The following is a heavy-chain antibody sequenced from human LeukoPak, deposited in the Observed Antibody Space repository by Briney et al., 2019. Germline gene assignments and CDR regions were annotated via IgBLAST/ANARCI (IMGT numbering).Heavy chain of an antibody. CDR3: ARGTPLRVLDY. Sequence: SGTLSLTCAVSGGSISSSNWWSWVRQPPGKGLEWIGEIYHSGSTNYNPSLKSRVTISVDASKNQFSLNLTSVTAADTAVYFCARGTPLRVLDYWGQGILVTVSS. CDR2: IYHSGST. D-gene: IGHD1/OR15-1a*01. V-gene: IGHV4-4*02. J-gene: IGHJ4*02. CDR1: GGSISSSNW.